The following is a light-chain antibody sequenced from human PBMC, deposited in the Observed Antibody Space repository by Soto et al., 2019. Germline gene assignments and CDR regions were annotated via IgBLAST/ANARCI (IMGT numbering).Light chain of an antibody. CDR1: QPVSRW. Sequence: DIQMTQSPSPLSASVGDRVTITCRASQPVSRWLAWYQQKAGKAPKLLIYDASTLQSGVPSRFSGSGSGTDFTLTISSLQPEDVATYYCQKYNSAPLTFGGGTKVDIK. CDR3: QKYNSAPLT. CDR2: DAS. J-gene: IGKJ4*01. V-gene: IGKV1-27*01.